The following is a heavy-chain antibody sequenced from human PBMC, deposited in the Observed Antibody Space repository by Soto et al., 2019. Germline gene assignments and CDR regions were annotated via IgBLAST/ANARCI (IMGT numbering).Heavy chain of an antibody. CDR2: ISPYNDDT. D-gene: IGHD3-22*01. CDR3: ARGGYYDSSGSRNYHYYGMDV. J-gene: IGHJ6*02. V-gene: IGHV1-18*01. CDR1: GYTFSSYG. Sequence: QAQLVQSGAEVKKPGASVKVSCKASGYTFSSYGISWVRQAPGQGLEWLGWISPYNDDTNYAQKLQGRVTMTTDTSTRTAYMDLRSLRSVDTAVYYCARGGYYDSSGSRNYHYYGMDVWGQGTTVTVSS.